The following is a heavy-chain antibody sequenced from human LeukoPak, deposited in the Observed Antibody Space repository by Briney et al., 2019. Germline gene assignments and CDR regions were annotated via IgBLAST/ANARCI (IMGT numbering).Heavy chain of an antibody. J-gene: IGHJ3*02. CDR2: ISSNGGST. V-gene: IGHV3-64*01. CDR1: GFTFSDYA. Sequence: GGSLRLSCAASGFTFSDYAMHWVRQAPGKGLEYVSAISSNGGSTYYANSVKGRFTISRDNSKNTLYLQMGSLRAEDMAVYYCARVGLQNAFDIWGQGTMVTVSS. CDR3: ARVGLQNAFDI.